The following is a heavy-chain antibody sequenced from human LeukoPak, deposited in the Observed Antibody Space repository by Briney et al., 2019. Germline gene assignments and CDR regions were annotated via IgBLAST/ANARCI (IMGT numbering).Heavy chain of an antibody. J-gene: IGHJ4*02. Sequence: ASVTVSCKASGYTFTAYYIHWVRQAPGQGLEWVGWISPNSGGTNYAQKFQGRVTMTSDTSISTSYMELSRLRSDDTAVYFCARDGSPGDYLFWSTYTPDYFDHWGQGTLVTVSS. CDR1: GYTFTAYY. D-gene: IGHD3-3*01. CDR3: ARDGSPGDYLFWSTYTPDYFDH. V-gene: IGHV1-2*02. CDR2: ISPNSGGT.